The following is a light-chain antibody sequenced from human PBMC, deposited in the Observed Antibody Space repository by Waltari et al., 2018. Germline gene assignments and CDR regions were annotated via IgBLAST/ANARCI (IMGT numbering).Light chain of an antibody. Sequence: EIVLTQSPVTLSLSPGERATLSCRARQSVTRTFAWYQQKPGQAPRLLIYGASNRATGIPDRFSGSGSGTDFSLTISRLEPDDFAVYYCQHYLRLPATFGQGTKVEIK. CDR2: GAS. CDR1: QSVTRTF. CDR3: QHYLRLPAT. V-gene: IGKV3-20*01. J-gene: IGKJ1*01.